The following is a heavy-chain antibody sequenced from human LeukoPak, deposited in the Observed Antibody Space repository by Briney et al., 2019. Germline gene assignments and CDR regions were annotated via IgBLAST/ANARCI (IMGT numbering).Heavy chain of an antibody. CDR2: IYYSGST. Sequence: SETLSLTCTVSGGSISSYYWSWIRQPPGKGLEWIGYIYYSGSTNYNPSLKSRVTISVDTSKNQFSLKLSSVTAADTAVYYCAREHYYDSSGYYYYYYYMDVWGKGTTVTISS. CDR1: GGSISSYY. V-gene: IGHV4-59*12. J-gene: IGHJ6*03. CDR3: AREHYYDSSGYYYYYYYMDV. D-gene: IGHD3-22*01.